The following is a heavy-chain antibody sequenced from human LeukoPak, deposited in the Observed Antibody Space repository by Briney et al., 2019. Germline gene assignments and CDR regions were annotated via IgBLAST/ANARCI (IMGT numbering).Heavy chain of an antibody. CDR1: GFSLSTSGVG. V-gene: IGHV2-5*02. CDR3: AHRRSIRYYYDSSGYFDY. D-gene: IGHD3-22*01. Sequence: SGPTLVNPTQTLTLTCTFSGFSLSTSGVGVGWIRQPPWKALEWLALIYWDDDKRYSPSLKSRLTITKDTSKNQVVLTMTNMDPVDTATYYCAHRRSIRYYYDSSGYFDYWGQGTLVTVSS. J-gene: IGHJ4*02. CDR2: IYWDDDK.